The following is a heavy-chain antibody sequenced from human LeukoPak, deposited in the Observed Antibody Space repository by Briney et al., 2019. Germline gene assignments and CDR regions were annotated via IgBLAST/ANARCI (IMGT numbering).Heavy chain of an antibody. J-gene: IGHJ6*03. CDR2: INHSGST. D-gene: IGHD2-21*01. CDR3: ARRRGGVVVIAASSDYYYMDV. CDR1: GGSFSGYY. Sequence: SETLSLTCAVYGGSFSGYYWSWIRQPPGKGLEWIGEINHSGSTNYNPSLKSRVTISVDTSKNQFSLKLSSVTAADTAVYYCARRRGGVVVIAASSDYYYMDVWGKGTTVTVSS. V-gene: IGHV4-34*01.